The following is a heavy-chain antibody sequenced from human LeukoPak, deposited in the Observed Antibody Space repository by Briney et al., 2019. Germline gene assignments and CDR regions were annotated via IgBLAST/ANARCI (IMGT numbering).Heavy chain of an antibody. D-gene: IGHD5-12*01. Sequence: GRSLRLSCAASGFTFDDYAMHWVRQAPGKGLEWLSGISWNSGSIGYADSVKGRFTISRDNAKNSLYLQMNSLRAEDTAVYYCASIVYSGYDSNDYWGQGTLVTVSS. J-gene: IGHJ4*02. V-gene: IGHV3-9*01. CDR1: GFTFDDYA. CDR3: ASIVYSGYDSNDY. CDR2: ISWNSGSI.